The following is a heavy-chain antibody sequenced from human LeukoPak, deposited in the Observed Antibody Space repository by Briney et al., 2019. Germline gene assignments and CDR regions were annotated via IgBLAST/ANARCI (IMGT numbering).Heavy chain of an antibody. CDR2: IYISGST. V-gene: IGHV4-4*07. CDR3: ARSWSGSVTAADI. Sequence: PSETLSLTCSVSGGSISSYFWSWIRQPAGKGLEWIGRIYISGSTGYNPSLKSRVTMSVDTSKNQFSLKLTSVTAADTAMYYCARSWSGSVTAADIWGQGTMVTVS. D-gene: IGHD3-3*01. CDR1: GGSISSYF. J-gene: IGHJ3*02.